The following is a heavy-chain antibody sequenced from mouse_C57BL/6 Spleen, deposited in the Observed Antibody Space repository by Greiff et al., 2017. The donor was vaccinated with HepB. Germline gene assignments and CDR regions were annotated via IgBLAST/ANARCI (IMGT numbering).Heavy chain of an antibody. D-gene: IGHD2-14*01. CDR2: ISDGGSYT. V-gene: IGHV5-4*01. CDR1: GFTFSSYA. J-gene: IGHJ3*01. Sequence: EVQLVESGGGLVKPGGSLKLSCAASGFTFSSYAMSWVRQTPEKRLEWVATISDGGSYTYYPDNVKGRFTISRDNAKNNLYLQMSHLKSEDTALYYCARVYDWFAYWGQGTLVTVSA. CDR3: ARVYDWFAY.